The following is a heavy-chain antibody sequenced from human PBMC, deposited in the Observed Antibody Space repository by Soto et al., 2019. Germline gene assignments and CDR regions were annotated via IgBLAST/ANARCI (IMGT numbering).Heavy chain of an antibody. CDR1: GGSISSSDYY. CDR2: IYYSGST. D-gene: IGHD1-20*01. J-gene: IGHJ6*02. V-gene: IGHV4-30-4*01. Sequence: SETLSLTCTVSGGSISSSDYYWSWIRQPPGKGLEWIGYIYYSGSTFYNPSLKSRVTISVDTSKNQFSLKLSSVTAADTAVYYCAREYNWNYHYSYGMDVWGQGTTVTVSS. CDR3: AREYNWNYHYSYGMDV.